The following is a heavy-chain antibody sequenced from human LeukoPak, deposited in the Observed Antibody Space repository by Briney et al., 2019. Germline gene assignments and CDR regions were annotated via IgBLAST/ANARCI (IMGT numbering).Heavy chain of an antibody. CDR1: GFTFSSYW. D-gene: IGHD3-10*01. Sequence: GGSLRLSCAASGFTFSSYWMSWVRQAPGKGLEWVANIKLDGSEKYYADSVKGRFTISRDNAKNSLYLQMSSLRAEDTAVYYCAREWLMVRGVRDCWGQGTLVTVSS. V-gene: IGHV3-7*03. CDR2: IKLDGSEK. J-gene: IGHJ4*02. CDR3: AREWLMVRGVRDC.